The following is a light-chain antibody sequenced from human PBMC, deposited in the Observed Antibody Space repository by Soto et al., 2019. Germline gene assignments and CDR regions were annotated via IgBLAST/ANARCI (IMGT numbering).Light chain of an antibody. CDR3: SSYTSSSTWV. Sequence: QSVLTQPASVSGSPGQSITISCTGTSSDVGGYNYVSWYQQHPGKAPKLMIYDVSNRPSGVSNRFSGSKSGNTSSLTISGLQADEEAYYYCSSYTSSSTWVFGTGTKVTVL. V-gene: IGLV2-14*01. CDR1: SSDVGGYNY. J-gene: IGLJ1*01. CDR2: DVS.